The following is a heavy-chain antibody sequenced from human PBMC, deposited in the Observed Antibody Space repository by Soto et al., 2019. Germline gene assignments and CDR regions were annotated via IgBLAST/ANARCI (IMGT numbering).Heavy chain of an antibody. D-gene: IGHD2-15*01. CDR1: GFTFSSYW. V-gene: IGHV3-7*01. CDR2: IKQDGSEK. J-gene: IGHJ4*02. Sequence: PGGSLRLCCAASGFTFSSYWMSWVRQAPGKGLEWVANIKQDGSEKYYVDSVKGRFTISRDNAKNSLYLQMNSLRAEDTAVYYCARDPHLRCSGGSCHYGEAYWGQGTLVTVSS. CDR3: ARDPHLRCSGGSCHYGEAY.